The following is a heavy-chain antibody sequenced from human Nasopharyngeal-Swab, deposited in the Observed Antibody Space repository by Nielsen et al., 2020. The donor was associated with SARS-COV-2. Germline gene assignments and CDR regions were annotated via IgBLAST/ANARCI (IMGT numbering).Heavy chain of an antibody. J-gene: IGHJ4*02. D-gene: IGHD5-12*01. CDR3: ARERGGGYGDY. Sequence: GESLKISCAASGFSFGIYAMTWVRQAPGKGLQWISYITSGNSVQYADSVRGRFTISRDNAKNSLYLQMNSLTAEDTAVYYCARERGGGYGDYWGQGTLVTVSS. V-gene: IGHV3-48*04. CDR2: ITSGNSV. CDR1: GFSFGIYA.